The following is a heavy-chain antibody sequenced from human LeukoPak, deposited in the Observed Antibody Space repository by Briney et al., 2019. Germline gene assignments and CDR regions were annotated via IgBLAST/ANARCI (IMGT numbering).Heavy chain of an antibody. Sequence: GGSLRLSCAASGFPLSSYAMSWVRQAPGKGLEWVSAISGGGGSTYYADSVKGRFTISRDNSKNTLYLQMNSLRAEDTAVYYCAKYGSGSYLGYFDYWGQGTLVTVSS. J-gene: IGHJ4*02. CDR2: ISGGGGST. CDR3: AKYGSGSYLGYFDY. V-gene: IGHV3-23*01. D-gene: IGHD3-10*01. CDR1: GFPLSSYA.